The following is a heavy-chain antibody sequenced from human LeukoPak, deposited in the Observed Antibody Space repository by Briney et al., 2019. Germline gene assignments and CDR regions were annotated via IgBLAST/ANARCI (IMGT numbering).Heavy chain of an antibody. CDR2: IYYSGST. D-gene: IGHD6-13*01. CDR1: GGSISSSSYY. CDR3: ARDVSYSSSWYQDYYGMDV. V-gene: IGHV4-39*07. Sequence: PSQTLSLTCTVSGGSISSSSYYWGWIRQPPGKGLEWIGSIYYSGSTYYNPSLKSRVTISVDTSKNQFSLKLSSVTAADTAVYYCARDVSYSSSWYQDYYGMDVWGQGTTVTVSS. J-gene: IGHJ6*02.